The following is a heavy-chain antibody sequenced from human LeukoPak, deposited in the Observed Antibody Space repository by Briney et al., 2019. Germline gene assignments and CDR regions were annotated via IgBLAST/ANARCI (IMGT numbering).Heavy chain of an antibody. V-gene: IGHV4-39*01. D-gene: IGHD3-3*02. Sequence: SETLSLTCTVSGRSISSSSYYWGWIRQPPGKGLEWIGSIYYSGSTYYNPSLKSRVTISVDTSKNQFSLKLSSVTAADTAVYYCARLSQGCFDYWGQGTLVTVSS. CDR1: GRSISSSSYY. CDR3: ARLSQGCFDY. CDR2: IYYSGST. J-gene: IGHJ4*02.